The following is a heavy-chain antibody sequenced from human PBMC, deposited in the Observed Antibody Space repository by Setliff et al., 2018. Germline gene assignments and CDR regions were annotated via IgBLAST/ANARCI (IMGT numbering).Heavy chain of an antibody. Sequence: SETLSLTCSVTGGPISSYYWNWVRQAPGKGPAWIGYIYYPGSTKHNPSLRSRVTMSVDTSKKQFSRKLNSVTAADMAVYYCAREQWLDPPGYYYMDVWAKGTTVTVSS. V-gene: IGHV4-59*12. J-gene: IGHJ6*03. CDR3: AREQWLDPPGYYYMDV. CDR2: IYYPGST. D-gene: IGHD6-19*01. CDR1: GGPISSYY.